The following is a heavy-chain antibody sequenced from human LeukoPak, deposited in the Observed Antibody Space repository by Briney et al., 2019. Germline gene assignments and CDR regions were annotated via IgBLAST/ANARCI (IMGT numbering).Heavy chain of an antibody. J-gene: IGHJ6*04. Sequence: PSETLSLTCTVSGGSISSTSYYWGWIGQPPGKGLEWIGSIFYSGNTYYNPSLKSRVTISVDTSKKQFSLNLSSVTAADTAVYYCAREAATGKRMDVWGKGTTVTVSS. CDR2: IFYSGNT. CDR3: AREAATGKRMDV. D-gene: IGHD6-13*01. CDR1: GGSISSTSYY. V-gene: IGHV4-39*02.